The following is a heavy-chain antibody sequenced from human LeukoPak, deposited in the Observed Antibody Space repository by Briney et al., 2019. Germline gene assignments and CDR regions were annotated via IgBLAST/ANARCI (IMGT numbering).Heavy chain of an antibody. J-gene: IGHJ4*02. V-gene: IGHV3-74*01. CDR3: ARDPPRGYSGYGIDY. CDR1: GSTFSSYW. CDR2: INSDGSST. Sequence: GGSLRLSCAASGSTFSSYWMHWVRQAPGKGLVWVSRINSDGSSTNYADSVKGRFTISRDNAKNTLYLQMNSLRAEDTAVYYCARDPPRGYSGYGIDYWGQGTLVTVSS. D-gene: IGHD5-12*01.